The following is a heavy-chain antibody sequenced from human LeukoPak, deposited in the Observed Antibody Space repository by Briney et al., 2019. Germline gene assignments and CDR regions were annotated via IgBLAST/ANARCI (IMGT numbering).Heavy chain of an antibody. D-gene: IGHD3-10*01. J-gene: IGHJ4*02. Sequence: PGGSLRLSCAASGFTFSSYAMSWVRQAPGKGLEWVSAISGSGGSTYYADSVKGRFTISRDNSKNTLYLQMNSLRAEDTAVYYCAKAGGMVRGVIPHDYWGQGTLVTVSS. CDR1: GFTFSSYA. CDR3: AKAGGMVRGVIPHDY. V-gene: IGHV3-23*01. CDR2: ISGSGGST.